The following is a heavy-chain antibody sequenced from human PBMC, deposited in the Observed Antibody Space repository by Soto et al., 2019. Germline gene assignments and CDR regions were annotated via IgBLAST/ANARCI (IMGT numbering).Heavy chain of an antibody. V-gene: IGHV4-30-2*01. J-gene: IGHJ4*02. CDR2: MYHSGST. Sequence: SETLSLTCAVSGGSISSGGYSWSWIRQPPGKGLEWIGYMYHSGSTYYNPSLKSRVTISIDRSKNQFSLKLSSVTAADTAVYYCARAPDYWGQGIPVTVSS. CDR3: ARAPDY. CDR1: GGSISSGGYS.